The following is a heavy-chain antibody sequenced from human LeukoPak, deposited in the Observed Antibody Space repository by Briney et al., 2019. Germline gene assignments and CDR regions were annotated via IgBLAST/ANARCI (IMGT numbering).Heavy chain of an antibody. D-gene: IGHD5-24*01. Sequence: SGGSLRLSCAASGFTFSSYAMSWVRQAPGKGLEWVSRTKNDGSYTNYADSVKGRFTISRDNARNTLNLHMISLRAEDTAVYCCVRDGDAYNFDFWGQGVLVTVSS. J-gene: IGHJ4*02. CDR2: TKNDGSYT. V-gene: IGHV3-74*01. CDR3: VRDGDAYNFDF. CDR1: GFTFSSYA.